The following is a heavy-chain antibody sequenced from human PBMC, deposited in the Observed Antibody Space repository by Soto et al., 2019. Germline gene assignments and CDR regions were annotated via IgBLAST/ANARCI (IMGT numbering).Heavy chain of an antibody. CDR1: GFTFSTYW. Sequence: PGGSLRLSCAASGFTFSTYWMDWVRQTPGKGLEWVANINQDGSEKNYVDSVKGRFTIYRDNAKNSLYLQMCSLTAEDSALYYCSRSLNSWGQGTLVTVSS. CDR3: SRSLNS. V-gene: IGHV3-7*01. CDR2: INQDGSEK. J-gene: IGHJ4*02.